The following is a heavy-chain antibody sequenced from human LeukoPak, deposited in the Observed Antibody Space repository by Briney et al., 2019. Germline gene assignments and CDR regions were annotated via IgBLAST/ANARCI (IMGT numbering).Heavy chain of an antibody. CDR1: GYTFTSYD. V-gene: IGHV1-8*01. CDR3: ARGRLAVAGTYYYYGMDV. D-gene: IGHD6-19*01. CDR2: MNPNRGNT. Sequence: GASVKVSCKASGYTFTSYDINWVRQATGQGLEWMGWMNPNRGNTGYAQKFQGRVTMTRNTSISTAYMELSSLRSEDTAVYYCARGRLAVAGTYYYYGMDVWGQGATGTVSS. J-gene: IGHJ6*02.